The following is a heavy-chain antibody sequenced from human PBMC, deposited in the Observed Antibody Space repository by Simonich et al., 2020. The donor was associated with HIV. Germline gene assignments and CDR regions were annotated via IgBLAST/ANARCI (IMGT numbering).Heavy chain of an antibody. CDR2: IIWNSGSI. CDR1: GFTFDDYA. J-gene: IGHJ3*02. Sequence: EVQLVESGGGLVQPGRSLRLSCAASGFTFDDYAMHWVRQDPGKGLEWVSGIIWNSGSIGYADSVKGRFTISRDNAKNSLYLQMNSLRAEDMALYYCAKDRGYSYGYSAFDIWGQGTMVTVSS. V-gene: IGHV3-9*03. CDR3: AKDRGYSYGYSAFDI. D-gene: IGHD5-18*01.